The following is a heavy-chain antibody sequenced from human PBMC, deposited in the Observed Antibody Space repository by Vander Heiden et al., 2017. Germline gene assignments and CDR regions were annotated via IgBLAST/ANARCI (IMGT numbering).Heavy chain of an antibody. V-gene: IGHV3-48*03. J-gene: IGHJ5*02. CDR3: ARAFCGGDCYYNWFDP. Sequence: EVQLVESGGGLVQPGGSLRLSCAASGFTFRSYEMTWVRQAPGKGLEWVSYISSSGSTIYYADSVKGRFTISRDNAKNSLYLQMNSLRAEDTAVYYCARAFCGGDCYYNWFDPWGQGTLVTVSS. CDR1: GFTFRSYE. D-gene: IGHD2-21*02. CDR2: ISSSGSTI.